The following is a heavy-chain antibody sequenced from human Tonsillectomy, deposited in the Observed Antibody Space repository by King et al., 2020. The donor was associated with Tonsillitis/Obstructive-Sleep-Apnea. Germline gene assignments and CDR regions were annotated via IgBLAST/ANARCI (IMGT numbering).Heavy chain of an antibody. J-gene: IGHJ6*02. CDR1: GYTFTSDW. V-gene: IGHV5-51*03. CDR2: IHPGDSDT. D-gene: IGHD2-15*01. Sequence: VQLVQSGAEVKKPGESLNISCQTSGYTFTSDWIGWVRQMPGKGLEWMGIIHPGDSDTRYSPSFQGQVTFSADKSISSAHLQWNSLKASDSAMYYCARRGGYCSRISCSPKGLGYYYNGLDVWGQGTTVTVSS. CDR3: ARRGGYCSRISCSPKGLGYYYNGLDV.